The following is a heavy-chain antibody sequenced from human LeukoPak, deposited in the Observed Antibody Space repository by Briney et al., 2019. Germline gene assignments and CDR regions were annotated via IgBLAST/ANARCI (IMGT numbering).Heavy chain of an antibody. CDR3: ASSWGSAIDF. Sequence: SGGSLRLSCVASGFSFSTYWINWVRQAPGEGLEWVAHIKHDGSQKYYVDSVKGRFTIPRDNAKNSLYLQMNSLRAEDTAVYYCASSWGSAIDFWGQGTLVTVSS. J-gene: IGHJ4*02. CDR2: IKHDGSQK. D-gene: IGHD3-16*01. V-gene: IGHV3-7*01. CDR1: GFSFSTYW.